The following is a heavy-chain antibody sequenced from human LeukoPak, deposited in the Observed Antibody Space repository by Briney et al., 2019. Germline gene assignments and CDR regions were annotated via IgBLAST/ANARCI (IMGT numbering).Heavy chain of an antibody. CDR2: INSDGSSN. CDR1: GFTFSSYW. CDR3: ARDRGYGYLFDY. D-gene: IGHD5-18*01. J-gene: IGHJ4*02. Sequence: GVSLRLSCAPSGFTFSSYWMHWVRQAPGKGLVRVSRINSDGSSNSDADSVKGRFTISRDNAKNTLYLQMNSLRAEDTAVYYCARDRGYGYLFDYWGQGTLVTVSS. V-gene: IGHV3-74*01.